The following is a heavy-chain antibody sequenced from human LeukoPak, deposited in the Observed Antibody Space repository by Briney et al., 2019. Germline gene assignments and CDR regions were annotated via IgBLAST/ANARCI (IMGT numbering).Heavy chain of an antibody. CDR3: AREFYYDSSGYYHSPRGVFDY. Sequence: PSETLSLTCTVSGYPISSGYYWGWIRQPPGKGLEWIGSIYHSGSTYYNPSLKSRVTISVDTSKNQFSLKLSSVTAADTAVYYCAREFYYDSSGYYHSPRGVFDYWGQGTLVTVSS. V-gene: IGHV4-38-2*02. J-gene: IGHJ4*02. CDR2: IYHSGST. CDR1: GYPISSGYY. D-gene: IGHD3-22*01.